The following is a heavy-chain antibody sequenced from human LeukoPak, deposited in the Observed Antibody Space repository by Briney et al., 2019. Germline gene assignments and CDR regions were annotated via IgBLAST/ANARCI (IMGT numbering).Heavy chain of an antibody. CDR2: IIPIFGTA. Sequence: SVKVSCKASGGTFSSYAISWVRQAPGQGLEWMGGIIPIFGTANYAQKFQGRVTITADESTSTAYMELSSLRSEDTAVYYCARDWGGGYDWGTYYYRYGMDVWGQGTTATVSS. V-gene: IGHV1-69*13. J-gene: IGHJ6*02. CDR3: ARDWGGGYDWGTYYYRYGMDV. CDR1: GGTFSSYA. D-gene: IGHD5-12*01.